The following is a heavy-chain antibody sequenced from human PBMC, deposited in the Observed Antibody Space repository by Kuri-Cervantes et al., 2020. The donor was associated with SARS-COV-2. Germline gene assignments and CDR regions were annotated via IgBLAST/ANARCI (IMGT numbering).Heavy chain of an antibody. CDR1: GLTFSSYW. CDR3: ASAYYYDSSGTDDAFDI. J-gene: IGHJ3*02. D-gene: IGHD3-22*01. V-gene: IGHV3-7*01. CDR2: IKQGGSEK. Sequence: GESLKISCAASGLTFSSYWMNWVRQAPGKGLEWVANIKQGGSEKYYVDSVKGRFTISRDNVKNSLYLQMNSLRAEDTAVYYCASAYYYDSSGTDDAFDIWGQGTMVTVSS.